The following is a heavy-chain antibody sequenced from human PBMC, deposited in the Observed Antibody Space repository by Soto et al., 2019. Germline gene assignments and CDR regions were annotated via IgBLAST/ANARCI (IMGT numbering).Heavy chain of an antibody. CDR2: ISYDGSNK. D-gene: IGHD6-13*01. CDR1: GFTFSSYA. J-gene: IGHJ4*02. Sequence: PVGSLRLSCAASGFTFSSYAMHWVRQAPGKGLEWVAVISYDGSNKYYADSVKGRFTISRDNSKNTLYLQMNSLRAEDTAVYYCARVVAAAGNIDYWGQGTLVTVSS. V-gene: IGHV3-30-3*01. CDR3: ARVVAAAGNIDY.